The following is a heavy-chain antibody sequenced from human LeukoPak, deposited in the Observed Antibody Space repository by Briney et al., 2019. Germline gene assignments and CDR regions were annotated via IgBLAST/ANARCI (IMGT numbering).Heavy chain of an antibody. D-gene: IGHD1-26*01. V-gene: IGHV3-48*01. CDR1: GFTFSSYS. Sequence: QAGGSLRLSCAASGFTFSSYSMNWVRQAPGKGLEWISYISSSTSIIYYADSVKGRFTISRDNAKNSLYLQMTSLRADDTAVYYCARDPPRIGGYFDYWGQGTLVTVSS. CDR2: ISSSTSII. CDR3: ARDPPRIGGYFDY. J-gene: IGHJ4*02.